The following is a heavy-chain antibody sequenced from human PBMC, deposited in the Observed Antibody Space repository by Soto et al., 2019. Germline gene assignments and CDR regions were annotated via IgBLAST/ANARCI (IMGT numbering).Heavy chain of an antibody. CDR1: GGSITTTGYY. Sequence: PSETLSLTCTVSGGSITTTGYYWAWIRQPPGKGLEWIGSVYYTRDTYYSPSLKSRVNMSVDTSKDQFSLTLRSVSAADTALYFCARCKLMATFDFWGQGNLVTVSS. CDR2: VYYTRDT. CDR3: ARCKLMATFDF. J-gene: IGHJ4*02. V-gene: IGHV4-39*01. D-gene: IGHD2-8*01.